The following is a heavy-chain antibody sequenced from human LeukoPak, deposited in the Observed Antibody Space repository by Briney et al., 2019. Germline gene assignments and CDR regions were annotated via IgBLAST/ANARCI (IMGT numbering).Heavy chain of an antibody. CDR2: IYYSGST. CDR1: GGSISSYY. V-gene: IGHV4-59*12. Sequence: SETLSLTCTVSGGSISSYYWSWIRQPPGKGLEWIGYIYYSGSTNYNPSLKSRVTMSLDMSKNLVSLNLDSVTAADSAMYYCARGISSFDYGDYWFDPWGQGTLVTVSS. CDR3: ARGISSFDYGDYWFDP. D-gene: IGHD4-17*01. J-gene: IGHJ5*02.